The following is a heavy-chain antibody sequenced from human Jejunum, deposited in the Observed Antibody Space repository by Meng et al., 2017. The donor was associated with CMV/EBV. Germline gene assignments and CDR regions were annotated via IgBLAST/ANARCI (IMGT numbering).Heavy chain of an antibody. CDR1: AFVLRSYA. D-gene: IGHD4-11*01. V-gene: IGHV3-23*03. Sequence: LPCSASAFVLRSYAFSWLRHAPVEGLEWVSIIYSDASLTFYADSVKGRFIISRDNSKNTLYLEMNNLRAEDTAVYFCAKDLRGYSNDYWGQGTLVTVSS. CDR3: AKDLRGYSNDY. CDR2: IYSDASLT. J-gene: IGHJ4*02.